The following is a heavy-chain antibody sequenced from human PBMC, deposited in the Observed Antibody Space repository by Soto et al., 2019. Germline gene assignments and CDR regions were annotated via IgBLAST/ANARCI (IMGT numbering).Heavy chain of an antibody. Sequence: GASVKVSGKTSGYFFTSHYIHWVRLAPGRGLEWMGRINPNNGDTNSPQKFQGRVTMTSDTSISTAYMEMSGLRSDDTALYYCAREVTYGGGSFSLGLWGQGTLVTVSS. CDR2: INPNNGDT. V-gene: IGHV1-2*06. CDR1: GYFFTSHY. D-gene: IGHD3-10*01. J-gene: IGHJ4*02. CDR3: AREVTYGGGSFSLGL.